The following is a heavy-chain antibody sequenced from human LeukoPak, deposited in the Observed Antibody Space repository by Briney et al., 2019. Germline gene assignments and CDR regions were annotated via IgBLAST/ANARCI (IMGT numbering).Heavy chain of an antibody. Sequence: SGGSLRLSCAASGFTFDDYGMSWVRQAPGKGLEWVSGINWNGGNTGYADSVKGRFTISRDNAKSSLYLQMDSLRAEDTALYYCGRDLSGWYGPDYWGQGTLVTVSS. CDR1: GFTFDDYG. CDR3: GRDLSGWYGPDY. CDR2: INWNGGNT. D-gene: IGHD6-19*01. J-gene: IGHJ4*02. V-gene: IGHV3-20*04.